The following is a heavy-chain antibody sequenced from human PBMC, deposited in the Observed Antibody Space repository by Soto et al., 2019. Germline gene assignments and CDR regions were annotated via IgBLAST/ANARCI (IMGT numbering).Heavy chain of an antibody. CDR2: IIPIFGTA. CDR1: GGTFSSYA. D-gene: IGHD6-13*01. J-gene: IGHJ4*02. CDR3: ARVVGQQLAQYYFDY. Sequence: QVQLVQSGAEVKKPGSSVKVSCTASGGTFSSYAISWVRQAPGQGLEWMGGIIPIFGTANYAQKFQGRVTITADKSTSTAYMEVSSLRSEDTDVYYCARVVGQQLAQYYFDYWGQGTLVTVSS. V-gene: IGHV1-69*06.